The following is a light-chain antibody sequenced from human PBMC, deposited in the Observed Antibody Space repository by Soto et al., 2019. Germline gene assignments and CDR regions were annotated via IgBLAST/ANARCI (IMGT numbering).Light chain of an antibody. CDR3: QSYDSSLRAWW. CDR2: GNS. J-gene: IGLJ3*02. V-gene: IGLV1-40*01. CDR1: SSNIGAGYD. Sequence: QSVLTQPPSVSGAPGQRVTISCTGSSSNIGAGYDVHWYQQLPGTAPKLLIYGNSNRPSGVPDRFSGSKSGTSASLAITGRQAEDEADYYCQSYDSSLRAWWFGGGTKRTVL.